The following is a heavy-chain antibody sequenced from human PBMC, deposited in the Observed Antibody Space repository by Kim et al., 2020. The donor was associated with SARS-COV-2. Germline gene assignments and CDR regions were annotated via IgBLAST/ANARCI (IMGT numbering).Heavy chain of an antibody. J-gene: IGHJ6*02. D-gene: IGHD2-8*02. Sequence: GRSLRLSCAASGFTFDDYAMHWVRQAPGKGLEWVSGISWNSGSIGYADSVKGRFTISRDNAKNSLYLQMNSLRAEDTALYYCAKIRWDFTDYGMDVWGQGTTVTVSS. CDR2: ISWNSGSI. CDR3: AKIRWDFTDYGMDV. CDR1: GFTFDDYA. V-gene: IGHV3-9*01.